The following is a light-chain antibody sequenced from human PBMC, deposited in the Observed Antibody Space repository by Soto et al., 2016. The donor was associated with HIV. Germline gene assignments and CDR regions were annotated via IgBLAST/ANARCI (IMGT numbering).Light chain of an antibody. V-gene: IGLV3-25*03. CDR2: KDS. CDR1: TLPKQY. J-gene: IGLJ2*01. CDR3: QSADSSGTYVL. Sequence: SNELTQPPSVSVSPGQTASITCSGDTLPKQYAYWYQQKPGQAPVLVIYKDSERPSGIPERFSGSSSGTTVTLTISGVQAEDEADYYCQSADSSGTYVLFGGGTKLTVL.